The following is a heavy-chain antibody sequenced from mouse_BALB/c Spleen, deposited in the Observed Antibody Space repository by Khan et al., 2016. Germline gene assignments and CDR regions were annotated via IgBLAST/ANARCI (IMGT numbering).Heavy chain of an antibody. CDR1: GYSITSDYA. CDR2: ISYSGST. V-gene: IGHV3-2*02. Sequence: EVQLQESGPGLVKPSQSLSLTYTVTGYSITSDYAWNWIRQFPGNKLEWMGYISYSGSTSYNPSLKSRISITRDTSKNQFFLQSNSVTTEDTATDYCARTLLRLYYFDYWGQGTTLTVSS. CDR3: ARTLLRLYYFDY. J-gene: IGHJ2*01. D-gene: IGHD1-2*01.